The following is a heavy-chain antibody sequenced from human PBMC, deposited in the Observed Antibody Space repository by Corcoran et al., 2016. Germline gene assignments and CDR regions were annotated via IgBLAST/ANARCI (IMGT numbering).Heavy chain of an antibody. D-gene: IGHD1-26*01. CDR3: ARASSGGYKY. V-gene: IGHV4-34*01. CDR1: GGSFSGYY. J-gene: IGHJ4*02. Sequence: QVQLQQWGAGLLKPSETLSLTCAVYGGSFSGYYWSWIRQPPGKGLEWIGEINHSGSTNYNPSLKSRVTISVDTSKNQFSLKLSSVTAADTAVYYCARASSGGYKYWGQGTLVTVSS. CDR2: INHSGST.